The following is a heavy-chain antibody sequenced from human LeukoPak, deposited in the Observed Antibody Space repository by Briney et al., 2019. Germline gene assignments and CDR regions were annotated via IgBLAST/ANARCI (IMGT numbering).Heavy chain of an antibody. Sequence: ASVKVSCKASGYTFTSYGISWVRQAPGQGLEWMGWISAYNGNTNYAQKFLGRVTMTADTSTSTAYMELRSLTSDDTAVYYCARSGRGTYYYFDLWGQGTLVTVSS. CDR2: ISAYNGNT. V-gene: IGHV1-18*01. D-gene: IGHD5-12*01. J-gene: IGHJ4*02. CDR1: GYTFTSYG. CDR3: ARSGRGTYYYFDL.